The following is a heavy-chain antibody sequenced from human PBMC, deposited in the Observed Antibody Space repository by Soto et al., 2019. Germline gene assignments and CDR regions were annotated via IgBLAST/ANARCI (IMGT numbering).Heavy chain of an antibody. J-gene: IGHJ6*03. CDR1: GYTFTSYD. Sequence: QVQLVQSGAEVKKPGASVKVSCKASGYTFTSYDINWVRQATGQGLEWMGWMNANSGNTGYAQKFQGRITMTRTPSITTAYMELSSLRSEDTAVYYCARGPYYYYYMDVWGKGTTVTVSS. CDR3: ARGPYYYYYMDV. CDR2: MNANSGNT. V-gene: IGHV1-8*01.